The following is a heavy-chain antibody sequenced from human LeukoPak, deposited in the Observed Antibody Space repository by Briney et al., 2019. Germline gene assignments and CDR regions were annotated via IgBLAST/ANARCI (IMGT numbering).Heavy chain of an antibody. CDR2: ISSMGSTI. D-gene: IGHD2-21*02. CDR3: ARGPDCGGDCFPSTYYFDY. J-gene: IGHJ4*02. Sequence: GGSLRLSCEASRFTFSSHEMNWGLQPPGNGLDWISYISSMGSTIYYTESVRGRFTVSRDNTKNSLYLQMNSLRAEDAAVYYCARGPDCGGDCFPSTYYFDYWGQGTLVTVSS. CDR1: RFTFSSHE. V-gene: IGHV3-48*03.